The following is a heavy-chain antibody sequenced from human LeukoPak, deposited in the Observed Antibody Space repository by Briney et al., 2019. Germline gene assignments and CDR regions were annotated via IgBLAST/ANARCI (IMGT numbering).Heavy chain of an antibody. D-gene: IGHD5-12*01. V-gene: IGHV4-34*01. CDR3: AFGGSVSGYAFDP. Sequence: SETLSLTCAVYGESFSEYYWSWIRQPPGKGLEWIGQINHSGGTNYHPSLKTRVTISLDTSKNQVSLKLRSVTAADTAVYYCAFGGSVSGYAFDPWGQGALVAVSS. CDR2: INHSGGT. CDR1: GESFSEYY. J-gene: IGHJ5*02.